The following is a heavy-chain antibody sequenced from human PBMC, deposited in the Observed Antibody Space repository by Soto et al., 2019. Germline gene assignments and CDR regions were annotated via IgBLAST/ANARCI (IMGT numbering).Heavy chain of an antibody. CDR1: GFTFSSYW. J-gene: IGHJ6*02. D-gene: IGHD3-3*01. CDR2: IKQDGSEK. V-gene: IGHV3-7*01. Sequence: GGSLRLSCAASGFTFSSYWMSWVRQAPGKGLEWVANIKQDGSEKYYVDSVKGRFTISRDNAKNSLYLQMNSLRAEDTAVYYCARNRVRFLEWLLPYYYYGMDVWGQGTTVTVSS. CDR3: ARNRVRFLEWLLPYYYYGMDV.